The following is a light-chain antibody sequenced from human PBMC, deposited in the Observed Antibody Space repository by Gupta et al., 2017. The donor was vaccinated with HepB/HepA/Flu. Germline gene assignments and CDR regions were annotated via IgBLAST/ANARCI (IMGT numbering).Light chain of an antibody. CDR1: QSVSSS. CDR2: GAS. CDR3: QQYNNWPRT. V-gene: IGKV3-15*01. Sequence: EIVMTQSPATLSVSPGERATLSCRASQSVSSSLAWYQQKAGQAPRLLIHGASTRATGIPARFSGSGSGTEFTLTISSLQSEDFAVYYCQQYNNWPRTFGQGTKLEIK. J-gene: IGKJ2*01.